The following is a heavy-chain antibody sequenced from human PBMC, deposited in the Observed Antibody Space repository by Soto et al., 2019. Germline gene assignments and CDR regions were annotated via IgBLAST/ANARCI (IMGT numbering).Heavy chain of an antibody. V-gene: IGHV1-18*01. CDR2: ISAYNGNT. CDR3: ARVLGYCSSTSCSRYYFDY. Sequence: ASVKVSCKASGYTFTSYGISWVRQAPGQGLEWMGWISAYNGNTNYAQKLQGRVTMTTDTSTSTAYMELRSLRSDGTAVYYCARVLGYCSSTSCSRYYFDYWGQGTLVTVSS. D-gene: IGHD2-2*01. J-gene: IGHJ4*02. CDR1: GYTFTSYG.